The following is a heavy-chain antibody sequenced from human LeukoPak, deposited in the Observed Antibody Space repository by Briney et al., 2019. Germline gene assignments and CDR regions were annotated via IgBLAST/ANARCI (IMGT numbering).Heavy chain of an antibody. CDR1: GYTFTSYG. J-gene: IGHJ5*02. CDR2: ISAYNGNT. Sequence: ASVKVSCKASGYTFTSYGISWGRQATGQGLEWMGWISAYNGNTNYAQKLQGRVTMTTDTSTSTAYMELRSLRSDDTAVYYCARGLKWSGYNNWFDPWGQGTLVTVSS. V-gene: IGHV1-18*01. CDR3: ARGLKWSGYNNWFDP. D-gene: IGHD3-3*01.